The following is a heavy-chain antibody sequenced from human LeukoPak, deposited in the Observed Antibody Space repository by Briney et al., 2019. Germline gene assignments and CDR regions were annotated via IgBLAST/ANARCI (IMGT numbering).Heavy chain of an antibody. CDR3: ATALLRASTYLDV. J-gene: IGHJ6*03. V-gene: IGHV3-23*01. CDR2: TSGSGGST. D-gene: IGHD1-1*01. Sequence: GGSLRLSCVASGFTFSSYAMSWVRQAPAKGLEWVSWTSGSGGSTYYAHSVKGRFTISRDNSKNPVYLQMNSLRAEDTAVYYCATALLRASTYLDVWGKGTTVTVSS. CDR1: GFTFSSYA.